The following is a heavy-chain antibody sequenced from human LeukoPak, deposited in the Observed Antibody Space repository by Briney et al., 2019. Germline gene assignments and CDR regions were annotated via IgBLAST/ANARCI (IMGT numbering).Heavy chain of an antibody. CDR2: ISSSSTYI. Sequence: PGGSLRLSCAASGFTFSNYNMNWVRQAPGKGLEWVSSISSSSTYIYYADSVKGRFTVSRDNAKNSLYLQMNSLRAEDTAVYFCASQYTSSRIFDDWGQGTLVTVSS. J-gene: IGHJ4*02. CDR3: ASQYTSSRIFDD. D-gene: IGHD6-13*01. CDR1: GFTFSNYN. V-gene: IGHV3-21*01.